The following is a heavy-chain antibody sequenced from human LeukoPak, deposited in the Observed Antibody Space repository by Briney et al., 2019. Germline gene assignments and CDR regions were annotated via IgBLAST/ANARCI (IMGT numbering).Heavy chain of an antibody. CDR3: AREDRTTVTTDY. CDR2: IYYSGST. J-gene: IGHJ4*02. CDR1: GGSISSSSYY. D-gene: IGHD4-17*01. V-gene: IGHV4-39*07. Sequence: PSETLSLTCTVSGGSISSSSYYWGWIRHPPGKGLEWIGSIYYSGSTYYNPSLKSRVRISVDSSKNQFSLKLSCVTAADTAVYYCAREDRTTVTTDYWGQGTLVTVSS.